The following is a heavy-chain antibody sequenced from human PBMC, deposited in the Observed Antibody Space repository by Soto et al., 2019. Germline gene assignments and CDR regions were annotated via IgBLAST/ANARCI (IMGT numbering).Heavy chain of an antibody. CDR1: GFTFSSYG. J-gene: IGHJ5*02. Sequence: GGSLRLSCAASGFTFSSYGMSWVRQTPGKGLEWVSCISASGGNTYSADSVKGRFTISRDNSKSTLYLHMNNLRVEDTAVYYCGKDLMGNNCKFQRFDPWGQGTLVTVSS. D-gene: IGHD1-20*01. CDR2: ISASGGNT. V-gene: IGHV3-23*01. CDR3: GKDLMGNNCKFQRFDP.